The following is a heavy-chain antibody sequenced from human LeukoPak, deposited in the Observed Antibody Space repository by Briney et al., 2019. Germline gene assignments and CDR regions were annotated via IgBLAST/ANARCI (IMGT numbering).Heavy chain of an antibody. Sequence: GASVKVSCKVSGYTLTELSMHWVRQAPGKGLEWMGGFDPEDGETIYAQKFQGRVTMTEDTSTDTAYMELSSLRSEDTAVYYCATVFAIHWNAKTFDYWGQGTLVTVSS. V-gene: IGHV1-24*01. D-gene: IGHD1-1*01. CDR2: FDPEDGET. CDR1: GYTLTELS. CDR3: ATVFAIHWNAKTFDY. J-gene: IGHJ4*02.